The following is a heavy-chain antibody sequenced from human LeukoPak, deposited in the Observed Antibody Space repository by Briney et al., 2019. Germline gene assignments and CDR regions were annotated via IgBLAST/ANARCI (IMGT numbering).Heavy chain of an antibody. CDR2: IYDSGST. CDR3: ARVMRSFITDAFDI. Sequence: KASETLSLTCTVSGGSISSYYWSWIRQPPGKGLEWIGYIYDSGSTNYNPSLKSRVTISVDTSKNQFSLKLSSVTAADTAVYYCARVMRSFITDAFDIWGQGTMVTVSS. J-gene: IGHJ3*02. D-gene: IGHD3-22*01. V-gene: IGHV4-59*01. CDR1: GGSISSYY.